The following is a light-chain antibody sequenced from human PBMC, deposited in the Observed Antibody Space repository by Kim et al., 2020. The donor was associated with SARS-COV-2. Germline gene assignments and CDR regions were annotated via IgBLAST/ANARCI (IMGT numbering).Light chain of an antibody. V-gene: IGLV6-57*03. Sequence: KTATISCTRSSGSIADNHVQWYQQRPGSAPANVMFEDDQRPSGVPDRFSGSIDRSSNSASLTISGLRTEDEADYYCQSYDTDNQGVFGGGTQLTVL. J-gene: IGLJ3*02. CDR2: EDD. CDR3: QSYDTDNQGV. CDR1: SGSIADNH.